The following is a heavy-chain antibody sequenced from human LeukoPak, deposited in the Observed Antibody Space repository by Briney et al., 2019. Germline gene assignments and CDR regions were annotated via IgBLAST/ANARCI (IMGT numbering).Heavy chain of an antibody. D-gene: IGHD2-2*01. CDR1: GGSFSGYY. CDR3: ARQNGCSSTSCYSRRVYYYYMDV. Sequence: SETLSLTCAAYGGSFSGYYWSWIRQPPGKGLEWIGEINHSGSTNYNPSLKSRVTISVDTSKNQFSLKLSSVTAADTAVYYCARQNGCSSTSCYSRRVYYYYMDVWGKGTTVTISS. V-gene: IGHV4-34*01. CDR2: INHSGST. J-gene: IGHJ6*03.